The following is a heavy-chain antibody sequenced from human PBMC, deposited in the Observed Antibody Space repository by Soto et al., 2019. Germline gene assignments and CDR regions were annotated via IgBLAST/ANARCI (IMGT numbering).Heavy chain of an antibody. Sequence: PSETLSLTCTVSGGSISSSSYYWGWIRQPPGKGLEWIGSIYYSGSTYYNPSLKSRVTISVDTSKNQFSLKLRSVAAADTAVYYCARLYGDYETIYGMDVWGQGTTVTVSS. CDR3: ARLYGDYETIYGMDV. J-gene: IGHJ6*02. D-gene: IGHD4-17*01. V-gene: IGHV4-39*01. CDR1: GGSISSSSYY. CDR2: IYYSGST.